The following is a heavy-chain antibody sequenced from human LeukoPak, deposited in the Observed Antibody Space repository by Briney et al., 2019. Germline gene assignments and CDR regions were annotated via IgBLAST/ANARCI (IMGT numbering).Heavy chain of an antibody. J-gene: IGHJ4*02. Sequence: SETLSLTCIVSGGSISSGDYYWSRIRQPPGKGLEWIGYIYYSGSTYNNPPLKSRVNISVDRSKNQFSLKLSSVTAADTAVYYCARGSYVCSSTNCYPAYFDSWGQGTLVTVSS. V-gene: IGHV4-30-4*01. CDR1: GGSISSGDYY. CDR2: IYYSGST. CDR3: ARGSYVCSSTNCYPAYFDS. D-gene: IGHD2-2*01.